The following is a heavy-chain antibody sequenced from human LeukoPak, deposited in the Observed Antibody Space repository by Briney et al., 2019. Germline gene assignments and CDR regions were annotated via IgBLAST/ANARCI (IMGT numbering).Heavy chain of an antibody. J-gene: IGHJ5*02. D-gene: IGHD4-23*01. CDR3: ARAAGDYGGNWGNWFDP. CDR1: GGTFSSYA. CDR2: IIPIFGTA. V-gene: IGHV1-69*13. Sequence: SVKVSCKASGGTFSSYAISWVRQAPGQGLEWMGGIIPIFGTANYAQKFQGRVTITADESTSTAYMELSSLRSEDTAVYYCARAAGDYGGNWGNWFDPWGQGTLVTVSS.